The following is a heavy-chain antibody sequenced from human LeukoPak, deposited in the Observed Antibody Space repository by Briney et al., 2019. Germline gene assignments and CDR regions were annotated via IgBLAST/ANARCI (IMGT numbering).Heavy chain of an antibody. Sequence: SETLSLTCTVSGGSVSSGSYYWSWIRQPPGKGLEWIGYIYYSRSTNYNPSLKSRVTISVDTSKNQFSLKLSSVTAADTAVYYCARRLGGGNLFDYWGQGTLVTVSS. CDR1: GGSVSSGSYY. J-gene: IGHJ4*02. CDR2: IYYSRST. CDR3: ARRLGGGNLFDY. D-gene: IGHD3-16*01. V-gene: IGHV4-61*01.